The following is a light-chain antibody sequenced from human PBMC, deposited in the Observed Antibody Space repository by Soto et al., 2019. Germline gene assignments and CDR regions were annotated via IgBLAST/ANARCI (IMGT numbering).Light chain of an antibody. Sequence: EIVLTQSPGTLSLSPGEGGTLSYRASQRIRSTDLAWYQQKPGQAPRLLIHGASSRATGIPDRFSGSGCGTDFSLTISRLEPEDFAVYYCQQYGSALPYSFGQGTKLEIK. CDR1: QRIRSTD. V-gene: IGKV3-20*01. J-gene: IGKJ2*03. CDR2: GAS. CDR3: QQYGSALPYS.